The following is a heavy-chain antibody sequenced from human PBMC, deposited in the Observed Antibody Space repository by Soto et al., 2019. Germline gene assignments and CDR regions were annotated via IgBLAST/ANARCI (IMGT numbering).Heavy chain of an antibody. Sequence: QVQLQESGPGLVKPSETLSLTCAVSSGSISTVNWWSWVRQPPGKGLEWIGDIYHSGSTNYNPSLTSRLTPAVDKSKNQFALKLKSVTAADAAVYYCARGDRVYRVNPGATSGGYYYSDLEVWGKGTAVSVSS. CDR2: IYHSGST. V-gene: IGHV4-4*02. CDR1: SGSISTVNW. CDR3: ARGDRVYRVNPGATSGGYYYSDLEV. J-gene: IGHJ6*03. D-gene: IGHD6-6*01.